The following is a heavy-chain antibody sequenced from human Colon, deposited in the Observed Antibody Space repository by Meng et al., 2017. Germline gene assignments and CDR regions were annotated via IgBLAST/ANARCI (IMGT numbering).Heavy chain of an antibody. CDR1: GISSSSSTW. Sequence: QVQLQGCGQGTARPEGSLSFTCTVSGISSSSSTWWSWVRQTPGKGLEWIGEVYHRGDTNYNPSLKSRVDISVDKSKNQFYLSLFSVTAADTAVYYCGRDQGRELINHWGQGTLVTVSS. V-gene: IGHV4-4*02. CDR3: GRDQGRELINH. J-gene: IGHJ4*02. CDR2: VYHRGDT. D-gene: IGHD1-7*01.